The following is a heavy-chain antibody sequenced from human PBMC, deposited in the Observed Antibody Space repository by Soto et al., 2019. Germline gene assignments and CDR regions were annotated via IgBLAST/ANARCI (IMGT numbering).Heavy chain of an antibody. D-gene: IGHD3-22*01. Sequence: QVQLVESGGGVVQPGRSLRLSCAASGFTFSSYAMHWVRQAPGKGLEWVAVISYDGSNKNYADSVKGRLTISSDNSKKTLYLQVNSLRAEDTAVFYSARQARPSYDSSGSYYESDAFDIWGQGTLVTVSS. J-gene: IGHJ3*02. CDR3: ARQARPSYDSSGSYYESDAFDI. CDR1: GFTFSSYA. V-gene: IGHV3-30-3*01. CDR2: ISYDGSNK.